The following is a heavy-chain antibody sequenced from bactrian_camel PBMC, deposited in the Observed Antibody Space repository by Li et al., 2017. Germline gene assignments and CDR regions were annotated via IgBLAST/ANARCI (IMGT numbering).Heavy chain of an antibody. CDR2: ILPGGGTT. CDR1: GYGTSAFA. V-gene: IGHV3S54*01. Sequence: HVQLVESGGGSLQPGGSLRLSCAATGYGTSAFAMGWFRLIPGKEREGVACILPGGGTTYYADSAKGRFTISKDNARNTLYLQMNNLTSEDTAMYYCATEERSLIGEPCKNAQMTRPMDYWGKGTQVTVS. J-gene: IGHJ7*01. D-gene: IGHD1*01.